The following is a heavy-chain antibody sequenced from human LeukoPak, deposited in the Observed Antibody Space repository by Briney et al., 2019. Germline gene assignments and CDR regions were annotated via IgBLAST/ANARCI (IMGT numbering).Heavy chain of an antibody. D-gene: IGHD3-10*01. CDR2: INPSGGST. CDR3: ARELLWFGEPPFPYFDL. Sequence: ASVKVSCKASGYTFTSYYMHWVRQAPGQGLEWMGIINPSGGSTSYAQKFQGRVTMTRDTSTSTVYMELSSLRSEDTAVYYCARELLWFGEPPFPYFDLWGRGTLVTVSS. J-gene: IGHJ2*01. CDR1: GYTFTSYY. V-gene: IGHV1-46*01.